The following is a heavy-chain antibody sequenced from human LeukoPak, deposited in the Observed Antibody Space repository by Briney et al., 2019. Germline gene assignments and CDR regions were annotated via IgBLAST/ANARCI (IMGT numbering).Heavy chain of an antibody. CDR3: ARSQSSSLIDY. J-gene: IGHJ4*02. CDR2: IWYDGTSK. CDR1: GFSLSAYG. D-gene: IGHD6-13*01. V-gene: IGHV3-33*01. Sequence: GGSLRLSCAASGFSLSAYGVHWVRQAPGKGLEWVAVIWYDGTSKDYADSVKGRFTFSRDDSKNTLYLQMNSLTVEDTAVYYCARSQSSSLIDYWGQGTLVTVSS.